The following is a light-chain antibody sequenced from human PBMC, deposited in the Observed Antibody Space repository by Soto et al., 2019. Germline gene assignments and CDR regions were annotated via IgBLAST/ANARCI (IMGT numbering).Light chain of an antibody. CDR3: AAWDNSLNGYV. CDR2: SND. J-gene: IGLJ1*01. CDR1: TSNIGANT. Sequence: QSVLTQAPAASGTPGQRVTISCSGSTSNIGANTVNWYQHLPGTAPTLLISSNDQRPSGVPDRFSGSKSGTSASLAISGLQSDDEADYYCAAWDNSLNGYVFGTGTKVTVL. V-gene: IGLV1-44*01.